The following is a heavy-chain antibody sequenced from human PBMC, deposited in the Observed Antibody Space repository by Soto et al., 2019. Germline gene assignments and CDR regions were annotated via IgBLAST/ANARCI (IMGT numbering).Heavy chain of an antibody. J-gene: IGHJ5*02. CDR3: ARGIVVVPAAIRVSWFDP. Sequence: QVQLQESGPGLVKPSETLSLTCTVSGGSVSSGTYYWSWIRQPPGKGLEWIGYIYGSGSTNYNPTLKSRVTISGDTSKNQCSLKLSSVTAADTAVYYCARGIVVVPAAIRVSWFDPWGQGTLVTVSS. D-gene: IGHD2-2*02. CDR1: GGSVSSGTYY. V-gene: IGHV4-61*01. CDR2: IYGSGST.